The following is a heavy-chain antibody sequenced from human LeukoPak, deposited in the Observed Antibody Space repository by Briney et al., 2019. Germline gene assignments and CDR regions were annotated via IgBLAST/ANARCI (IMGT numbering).Heavy chain of an antibody. CDR3: APSDPSEGGAFDI. V-gene: IGHV1-69*02. CDR2: IIPILGIA. CDR1: GGTFSSYT. Sequence: SVKVSCKASGGTFSSYTISWVRQAPGQGLEWMGRIIPILGIANYAQKFQGRVTITADKSTSTAYMELSSLRSEDTAVSYRAPSDPSEGGAFDIWGQGTMVTVSS. D-gene: IGHD3-16*01. J-gene: IGHJ3*02.